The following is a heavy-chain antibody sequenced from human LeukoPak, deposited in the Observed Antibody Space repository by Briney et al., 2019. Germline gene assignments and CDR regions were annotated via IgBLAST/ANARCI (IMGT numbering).Heavy chain of an antibody. V-gene: IGHV1-2*02. CDR1: GYTFNGYY. Sequence: GASVKVSCKASGYTFNGYYIHWVRQAPGQGPEWMGWLDPKSGSTKYAQRFQGRVTMTWDTSISTAYMDLARLRSDDTAVYYCAVGLDIAMPGKVPTGWGQGTLVTVSS. J-gene: IGHJ4*02. D-gene: IGHD6-19*01. CDR3: AVGLDIAMPGKVPTG. CDR2: LDPKSGST.